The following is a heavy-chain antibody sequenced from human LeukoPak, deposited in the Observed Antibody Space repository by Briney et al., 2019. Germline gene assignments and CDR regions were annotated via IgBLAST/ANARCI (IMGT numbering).Heavy chain of an antibody. Sequence: GGSLRLSCAASGFTFSSYGMHWVRQAPGKGLEWVSAISGSGGSTYYADSVKGRFTISRDNSKNTLYLQMNSLRAEDTAVYYCAKPSGSYYEPFQHWGQGTLVTVSS. V-gene: IGHV3-23*01. CDR1: GFTFSSYG. CDR3: AKPSGSYYEPFQH. CDR2: ISGSGGST. J-gene: IGHJ1*01. D-gene: IGHD1-26*01.